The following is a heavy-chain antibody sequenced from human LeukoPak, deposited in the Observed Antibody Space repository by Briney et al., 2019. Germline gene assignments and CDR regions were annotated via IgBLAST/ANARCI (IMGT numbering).Heavy chain of an antibody. CDR2: MYATGVT. Sequence: PSETLSLTCSVSGDSISHGTYYWSWIRQPAGQGLEWIGRMYATGVTNSPPSLKTRVTISVDPSLNQFSLNLTSVTAADTAVYYCAREFLASRRNWVDPWGQGTLVTVSS. J-gene: IGHJ5*02. CDR3: AREFLASRRNWVDP. V-gene: IGHV4-61*02. D-gene: IGHD6-6*01. CDR1: GDSISHGTYY.